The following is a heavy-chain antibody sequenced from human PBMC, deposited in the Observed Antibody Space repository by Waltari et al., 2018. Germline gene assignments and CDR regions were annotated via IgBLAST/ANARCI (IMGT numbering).Heavy chain of an antibody. CDR1: GGSISSSGHS. CDR3: AKDEHYSNDWYGGIDS. Sequence: QLQLQESGPGLVKTSETLTPTCNVSGGSISSSGHSWGWIRQSPGKGVEWIGNIYYSGSTNYNPSLKSRVTISVDTSKNQFSLKLSSVTAADTAVYYCAKDEHYSNDWYGGIDSWGQGVLVTVSS. CDR2: IYYSGST. J-gene: IGHJ4*02. D-gene: IGHD6-19*01. V-gene: IGHV4-39*07.